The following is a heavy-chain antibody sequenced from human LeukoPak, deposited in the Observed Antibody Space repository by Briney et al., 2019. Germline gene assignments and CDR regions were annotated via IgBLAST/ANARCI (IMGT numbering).Heavy chain of an antibody. Sequence: ASVKVSCKASGYTFTGYYMHWVRQAPGQGLEWMGWINPNNGGAKYAQKFQGRVTMTRDTSISTAYMELSSLRSDDTAVYYCARDRGTGYGVEIDYWGQGTLVTVSS. CDR3: ARDRGTGYGVEIDY. V-gene: IGHV1-2*02. CDR1: GYTFTGYY. D-gene: IGHD5-12*01. J-gene: IGHJ4*02. CDR2: INPNNGGA.